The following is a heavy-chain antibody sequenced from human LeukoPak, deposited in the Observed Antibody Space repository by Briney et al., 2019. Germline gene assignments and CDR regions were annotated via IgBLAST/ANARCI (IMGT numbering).Heavy chain of an antibody. J-gene: IGHJ4*02. Sequence: ASVKVSCKASGYTFTSYGFSWVRQAPGQGFEWMGWINPNDGDTNYAQKFQGRVTMTRDTSISTAHMEVSRLRSDDTAVYYCASANFLYCSSTTCLFDYWGQGTLVTVSS. D-gene: IGHD2-2*01. CDR2: INPNDGDT. V-gene: IGHV1-2*02. CDR3: ASANFLYCSSTTCLFDY. CDR1: GYTFTSYG.